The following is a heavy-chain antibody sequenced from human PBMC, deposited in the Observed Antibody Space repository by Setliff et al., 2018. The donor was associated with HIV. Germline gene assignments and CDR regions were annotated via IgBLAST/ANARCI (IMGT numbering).Heavy chain of an antibody. CDR3: ARGYYNSGNYFEY. Sequence: GASVKVSCKASGYTFTGYAMHWVRQAPGQMLEWMGWINAGNGNIRYSQKFQGRVTLTRDTSASTVYLDLSSLRSEDTAIYYCARGYYNSGNYFEYWGQGTLVTVSS. CDR1: GYTFTGYA. J-gene: IGHJ4*02. D-gene: IGHD3-10*01. CDR2: INAGNGNI. V-gene: IGHV1-3*01.